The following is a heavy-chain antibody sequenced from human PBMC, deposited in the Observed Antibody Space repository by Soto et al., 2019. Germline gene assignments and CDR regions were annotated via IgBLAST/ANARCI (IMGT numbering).Heavy chain of an antibody. D-gene: IGHD6-13*01. CDR2: LSAYSGNT. J-gene: IGHJ5*02. Sequence: ASVKVSCKASGYTFTSYGISWVRQAPGQGLERMGWLSAYSGNTNYAQKLQGRVTMTTAPSTSTAYMERRSRRSDDTAVYYCAREGYLDPWGQGTRVTVSS. CDR3: AREGYLDP. V-gene: IGHV1-18*04. CDR1: GYTFTSYG.